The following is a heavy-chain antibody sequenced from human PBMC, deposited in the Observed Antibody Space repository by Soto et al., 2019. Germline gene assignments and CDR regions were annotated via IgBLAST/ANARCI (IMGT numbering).Heavy chain of an antibody. V-gene: IGHV3-30-3*01. D-gene: IGHD5-18*01. CDR3: AASGYSYRFDY. Sequence: GGSLRLSCAASGFTFSSYAMSWVRQAPGKGLEWVAVKSYDGSNKYYADSVKGRFTISRDNSKNTLYLQMNSLRAEDTAVYYCAASGYSYRFDYWGQGTLVTVSS. J-gene: IGHJ4*02. CDR1: GFTFSSYA. CDR2: KSYDGSNK.